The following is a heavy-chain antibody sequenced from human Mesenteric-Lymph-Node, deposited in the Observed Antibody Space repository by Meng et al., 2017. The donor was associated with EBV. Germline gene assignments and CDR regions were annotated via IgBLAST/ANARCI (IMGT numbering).Heavy chain of an antibody. D-gene: IGHD2-21*02. Sequence: QGVLLVSGPLPVRLSRRLSLAVGVSGSRISSMNWVSEVRQPPGKGLAWIGDIYHSGITTYHPSLQSRVTISVDKSKNQFSLKLSSVTAADTAVYYCASFFKGDFYFDYWGQGTLVTVSS. CDR2: IYHSGIT. CDR1: GSRISSMNW. CDR3: ASFFKGDFYFDY. V-gene: IGHV4-4*02. J-gene: IGHJ4*02.